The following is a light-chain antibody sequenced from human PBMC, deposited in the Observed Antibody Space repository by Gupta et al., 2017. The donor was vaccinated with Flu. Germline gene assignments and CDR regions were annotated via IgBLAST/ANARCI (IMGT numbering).Light chain of an antibody. CDR2: EVS. J-gene: IGLJ1*01. CDR1: SSDVGGYNY. CDR3: SSCKSRSTLEV. Sequence: QSALTQPASVSGSPGQSITISCTGTSSDVGGYNYVSWYQQHPGKAPKRMMYEVSNRPSGVSNRFSGSKSGNTESLTISGLQAEDEAEYYCSSCKSRSTLEVFGTGTKLTVL. V-gene: IGLV2-14*01.